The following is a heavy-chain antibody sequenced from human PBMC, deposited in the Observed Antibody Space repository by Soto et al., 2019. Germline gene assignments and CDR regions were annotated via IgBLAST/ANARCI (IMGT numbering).Heavy chain of an antibody. V-gene: IGHV4-4*02. J-gene: IGHJ5*02. D-gene: IGHD2-15*01. CDR2: IYQSGTT. CDR1: GGSVSGDDW. Sequence: QVQLQESGPGLVKPSETLSLTCAVSGGSVSGDDWWSWVRQPPEKGLEWIGEIYQSGTTNYNPSLNRRVTISLDKSKNQLSLKLTSLTAADPAVYYCARGSGWRVDPWGQGTLVTVSS. CDR3: ARGSGWRVDP.